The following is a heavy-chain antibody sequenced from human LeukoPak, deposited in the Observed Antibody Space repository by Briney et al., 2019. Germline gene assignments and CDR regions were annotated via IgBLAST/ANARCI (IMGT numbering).Heavy chain of an antibody. V-gene: IGHV3-23*01. J-gene: IGHJ4*02. Sequence: GGSLRLSCAASGFTFDNYRMSWVRQAPGKGLEWVSTVNADGGNTYYVDSVKGRFTISRDNFKSTLILQMNSLRVEDTALYYCTKRVKYGGTWDHFADWGQGTLVTVSS. D-gene: IGHD1-26*01. CDR1: GFTFDNYR. CDR3: TKRVKYGGTWDHFAD. CDR2: VNADGGNT.